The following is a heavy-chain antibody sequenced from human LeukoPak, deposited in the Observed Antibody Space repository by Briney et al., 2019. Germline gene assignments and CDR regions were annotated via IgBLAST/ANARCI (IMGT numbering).Heavy chain of an antibody. Sequence: SETLSLTCTVSGASVSDYYCNWIRQPPGKGLEWIGYVYNSGITNYNPSLRSRVTISVDTSKNQFSLKLNSVTAADTAVYYCARGRGAARFVTIEFDYWGQGALVTVSS. CDR1: GASVSDYY. CDR2: VYNSGIT. D-gene: IGHD6-6*01. J-gene: IGHJ4*02. V-gene: IGHV4-59*02. CDR3: ARGRGAARFVTIEFDY.